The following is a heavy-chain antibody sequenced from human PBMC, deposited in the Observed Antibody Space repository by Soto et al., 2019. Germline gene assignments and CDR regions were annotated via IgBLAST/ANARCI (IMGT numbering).Heavy chain of an antibody. CDR2: IWYDGSNK. CDR1: GFIFSSYG. Sequence: GGSLRLSCATSGFIFSSYGMHWVRQAPGKGLEWVAFIWYDGSNKYYADSVKGRFTISRDNSKNTLYLQMNSLRAEDTAVYYCARQYSSGWYEGHYFDYWGQGTLVTVSS. D-gene: IGHD6-19*01. CDR3: ARQYSSGWYEGHYFDY. V-gene: IGHV3-33*01. J-gene: IGHJ4*02.